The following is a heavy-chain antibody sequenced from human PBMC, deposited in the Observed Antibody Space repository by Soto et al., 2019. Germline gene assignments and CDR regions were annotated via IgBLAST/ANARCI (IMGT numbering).Heavy chain of an antibody. CDR3: AREVWYPDAFDI. V-gene: IGHV4-59*01. Sequence: PSETLSLTCTVSGGSISSYYWSRIRQPPGKGLEWIGYIYYSGSTNYNPSLKSRVTISVDTSKNQFSLKLSSVTAADTAVYYCAREVWYPDAFDIWGQGTMVTVSS. J-gene: IGHJ3*02. CDR1: GGSISSYY. CDR2: IYYSGST. D-gene: IGHD6-13*01.